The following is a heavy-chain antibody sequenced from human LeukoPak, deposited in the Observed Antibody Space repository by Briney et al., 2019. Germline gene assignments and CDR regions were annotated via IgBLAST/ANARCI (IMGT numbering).Heavy chain of an antibody. D-gene: IGHD4-17*01. Sequence: SETLSLTCTVSGGSISSYYWSWIRQPPGKGLEWIGYIYYSGSTNYNPSLKSRVTISVDTSKNQFSLKLSSVTAADTAVYYCARDRGDDYGEASYYFDYWGQGTLVTVSS. CDR2: IYYSGST. J-gene: IGHJ4*02. CDR1: GGSISSYY. V-gene: IGHV4-59*01. CDR3: ARDRGDDYGEASYYFDY.